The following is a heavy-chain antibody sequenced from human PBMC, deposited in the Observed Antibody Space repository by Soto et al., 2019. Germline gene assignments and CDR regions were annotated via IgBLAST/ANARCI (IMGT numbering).Heavy chain of an antibody. CDR1: GYTFTSYD. J-gene: IGHJ6*02. CDR3: ARDAYSYGTFTTVYYDGMDV. D-gene: IGHD5-18*01. CDR2: MNPNSGNT. V-gene: IGHV1-8*01. Sequence: QVQLVQSGAEVKKPGASVKVSCKASGYTFTSYDINWVRQATGQGLEWMVWMNPNSGNTGYAQKIQGRVTMTRNTSIGKGYKELSSLRSEDTAGYYCARDAYSYGTFTTVYYDGMDVWGQGTTVTVSS.